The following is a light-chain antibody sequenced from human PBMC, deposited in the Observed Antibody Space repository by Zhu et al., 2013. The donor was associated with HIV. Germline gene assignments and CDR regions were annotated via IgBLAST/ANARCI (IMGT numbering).Light chain of an antibody. V-gene: IGLV2-11*01. CDR2: DVS. CDR3: AAWDDSLTGYV. Sequence: QSALTQPRSVSGSPGQSVTISCTGTSSDVGAYNFVSWYQHHPGKAPKLMIYDVSQRPSGVPDRFSASQSGTSASLDISGLQSEDDADYYCAAWDDSLTGYVFGTGTKVTVL. CDR1: SSDVGAYNF. J-gene: IGLJ1*01.